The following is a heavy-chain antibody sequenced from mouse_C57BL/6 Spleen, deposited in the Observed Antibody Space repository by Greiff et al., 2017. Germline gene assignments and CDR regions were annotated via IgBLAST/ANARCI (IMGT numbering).Heavy chain of an antibody. CDR2: ILPGSGST. V-gene: IGHV1-9*01. D-gene: IGHD1-1*01. J-gene: IGHJ1*03. Sequence: QVQLQQSGAELMKPGASVKLSCKATGYTFTGYWIEWVKQRPGHGLEWIGEILPGSGSTNYNEKFKGKATFTADTSSNTAYMQLSSLTTEDSAIYYCARRVTTVVGPYWYFDVWGTGTTVTVSS. CDR3: ARRVTTVVGPYWYFDV. CDR1: GYTFTGYW.